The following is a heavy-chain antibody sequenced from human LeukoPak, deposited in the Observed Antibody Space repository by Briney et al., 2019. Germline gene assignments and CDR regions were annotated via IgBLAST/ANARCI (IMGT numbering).Heavy chain of an antibody. CDR2: ISSSGSTI. V-gene: IGHV3-11*01. D-gene: IGHD3-3*01. Sequence: PGGSLRLSCAASGFTFSDYYMSWIRQAPGKGLEWVSYISSSGSTIYYADSVKGRFTISRDNAKNSLYLQMNRLRAEDTAVYYCARWRDFWNYGMDVWGQGTTVTVSS. CDR1: GFTFSDYY. CDR3: ARWRDFWNYGMDV. J-gene: IGHJ6*02.